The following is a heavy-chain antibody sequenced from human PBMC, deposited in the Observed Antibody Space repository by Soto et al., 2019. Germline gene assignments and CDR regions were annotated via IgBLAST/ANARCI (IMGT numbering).Heavy chain of an antibody. J-gene: IGHJ6*02. V-gene: IGHV3-23*01. CDR2: ISGSGGST. Sequence: EVQLLESGGGLVQPGGSLRLSCAASGFTFSSYAMSWVRQAPGKGLEWVSAISGSGGSTYYADSVKGRFTISRDNSKNTLYLQMNSLRAEDTAVYYCXKGSAMVRGVIYYSGMDVWGQGTTVTVSS. D-gene: IGHD3-10*01. CDR3: XKGSAMVRGVIYYSGMDV. CDR1: GFTFSSYA.